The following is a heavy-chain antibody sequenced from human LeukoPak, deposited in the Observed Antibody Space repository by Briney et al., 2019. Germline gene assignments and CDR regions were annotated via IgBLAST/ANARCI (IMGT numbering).Heavy chain of an antibody. CDR2: IWYDGSNK. Sequence: GGSLRLSCAASGFTFSSYGMHWVRQAPGKGLEWVAVIWYDGSNKYYADSVKGRFTISRGNSKNTLYLQMNSLRAEDTAVYYCAKDLTAVAAAFDYWGQGTLVTVSS. V-gene: IGHV3-30*02. D-gene: IGHD6-19*01. CDR3: AKDLTAVAAAFDY. CDR1: GFTFSSYG. J-gene: IGHJ4*02.